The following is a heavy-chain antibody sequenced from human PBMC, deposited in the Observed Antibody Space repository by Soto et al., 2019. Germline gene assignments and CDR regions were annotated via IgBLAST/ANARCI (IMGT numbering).Heavy chain of an antibody. V-gene: IGHV4-59*01. CDR1: GGSISSYY. CDR2: IYYSGST. CDR3: AREVSSSWSYFDY. J-gene: IGHJ4*02. D-gene: IGHD6-13*01. Sequence: SETLSLTCTVSGGSISSYYWSWIRQPPGKGLEWIGYIYYSGSTSYNPSLKSRVTISVDTSKNQFSLKLSSVTAADTAVYYCAREVSSSWSYFDYWGQGTLVTVPQ.